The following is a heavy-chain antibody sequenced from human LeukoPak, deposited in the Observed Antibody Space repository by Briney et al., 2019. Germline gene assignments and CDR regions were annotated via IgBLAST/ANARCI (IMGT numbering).Heavy chain of an antibody. J-gene: IGHJ4*02. CDR3: ARGSSYESGVFDY. D-gene: IGHD5-18*01. CDR1: GFTFSSYG. V-gene: IGHV3-33*01. CDR2: IWYDGSKK. Sequence: GGSLRLSCAASGFTFSSYGMHWVRQAPGKGLEWVAVIWYDGSKKYYAESVKGRFTISRDDSKNTLYLQMNSLRAEDTAVYYCARGSSYESGVFDYWGQGTLVTVSS.